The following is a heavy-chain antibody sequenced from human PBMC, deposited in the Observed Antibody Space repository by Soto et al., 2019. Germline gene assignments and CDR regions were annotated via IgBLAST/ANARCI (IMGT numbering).Heavy chain of an antibody. CDR3: ARIHAGYDFDS. CDR2: IYHRRNT. Sequence: PSLTRSVSGGSISSGGPSWSWIRQRPGKGLEWIGFIYHRRNTYYNPSLRSRVTISVEMSKNQFSLKPNSVTAADTAVYYCARIHAGYDFDSWGQGTLVT. J-gene: IGHJ4*02. D-gene: IGHD1-1*01. CDR1: GGSISSGGPS. V-gene: IGHV4-30-2*01.